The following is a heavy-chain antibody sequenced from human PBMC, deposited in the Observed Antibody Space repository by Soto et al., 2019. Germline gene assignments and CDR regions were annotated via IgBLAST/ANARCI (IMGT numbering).Heavy chain of an antibody. D-gene: IGHD2-15*01. CDR3: ARTCRSGGSCYLEY. Sequence: QVQLVQSGAEVKKPGASVKVSCKASGYSFSSFGISWVRQAPGQGIEWVGWVSVPSGDTSSAQNFQGRVAVTTDTSTSTAYMEVGSLRSDDTAVYYCARTCRSGGSCYLEYWGEGTLVIVSS. V-gene: IGHV1-18*01. CDR2: VSVPSGDT. J-gene: IGHJ4*02. CDR1: GYSFSSFG.